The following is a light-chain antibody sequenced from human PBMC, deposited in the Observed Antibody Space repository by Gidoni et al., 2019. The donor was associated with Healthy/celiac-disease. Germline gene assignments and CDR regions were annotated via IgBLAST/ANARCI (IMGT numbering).Light chain of an antibody. Sequence: QSVLTQPPSASGTPGQRVTISCSGSSSNIGSNTVNWYQQLPGTAPNLFIYSNNQRPSGVPDRFSGSKSGTSASLAISGLQSEDEADYYCAAWDDSLNGQVVFGGGTKLTVL. J-gene: IGLJ2*01. CDR2: SNN. CDR3: AAWDDSLNGQVV. V-gene: IGLV1-44*01. CDR1: SSNIGSNT.